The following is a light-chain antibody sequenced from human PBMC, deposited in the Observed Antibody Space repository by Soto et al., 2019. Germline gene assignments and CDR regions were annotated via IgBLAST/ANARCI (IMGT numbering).Light chain of an antibody. CDR2: AAS. CDR1: QGISSY. CDR3: QQYYSYLRA. V-gene: IGKV1-8*01. Sequence: AIRMTQSPSSVSASTGDRVTITCRASQGISSYLAWYQQKPGKAPKLLIYAASTLQSGVPSRFSGSGSGTDFTLTISCLQSEDFATYYCQQYYSYLRAFGGGTKVDIK. J-gene: IGKJ4*01.